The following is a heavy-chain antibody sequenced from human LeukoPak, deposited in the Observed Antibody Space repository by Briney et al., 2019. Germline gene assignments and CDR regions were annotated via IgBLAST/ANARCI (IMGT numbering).Heavy chain of an antibody. CDR3: ARGLDSGYDKGTYFFDN. D-gene: IGHD5-12*01. CDR1: GYTFTGYY. Sequence: ASVKVSCKAAGYTFTGYYMHWVRQAPGQGLEWMGWINPNSGGTNYAQKFQGRVTMTRDTSISTAHMDLSSLRSDDTAVYYCARGLDSGYDKGTYFFDNWGQGTLVTVSS. V-gene: IGHV1-2*02. J-gene: IGHJ4*02. CDR2: INPNSGGT.